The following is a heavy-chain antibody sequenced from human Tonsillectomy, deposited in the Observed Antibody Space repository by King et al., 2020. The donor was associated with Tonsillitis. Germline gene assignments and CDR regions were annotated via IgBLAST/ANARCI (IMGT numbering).Heavy chain of an antibody. CDR3: AKEKGTDYYDSGRGAFDI. V-gene: IGHV3-21*01. CDR1: GFTFSHYD. CDR2: VSSIKT. Sequence: VQLVESGGGLVKPGGSLRLSCAASGFTFSHYDMNWVRQIPGKGLEWVSSVSSIKTYYADSVKGRFTVSRDKATNSLYLQMNSLRAEDTAVDYCAKEKGTDYYDSGRGAFDIWGQGTRVIVYS. D-gene: IGHD3-22*01. J-gene: IGHJ3*02.